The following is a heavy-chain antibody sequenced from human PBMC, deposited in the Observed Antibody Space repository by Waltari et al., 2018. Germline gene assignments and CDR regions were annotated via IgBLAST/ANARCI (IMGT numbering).Heavy chain of an antibody. CDR2: INRDGTQT. D-gene: IGHD6-19*01. V-gene: IGHV3-74*01. CDR3: VRAEAGVGYDY. Sequence: EVQLVESGGDSVQSGGSLRLPCASSGFFFRTYWMHWVRQVPGKGLVWVSLINRDGTQTRYADSVKGRFTISRDNAKNTVFLQMNNLRAEDTAVYYCVRAEAGVGYDYWGQGTLVSVSS. CDR1: GFFFRTYW. J-gene: IGHJ4*02.